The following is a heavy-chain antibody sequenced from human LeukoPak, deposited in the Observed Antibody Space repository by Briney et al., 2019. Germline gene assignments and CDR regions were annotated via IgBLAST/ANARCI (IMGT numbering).Heavy chain of an antibody. CDR2: TYYRSKWYN. CDR3: ARGVSRYFDY. CDR1: GDSVSSNSAT. J-gene: IGHJ4*02. D-gene: IGHD5/OR15-5a*01. V-gene: IGHV6-1*01. Sequence: SQTLSLTCAISGDSVSSNSATWNWIGQSPSRGLEWLGRTYYRSKWYNEYAPSVKGRIAFNPDTSKNQSSLQLNSVTPEDTAVYYCARGVSRYFDYWGQGTLVAVSS.